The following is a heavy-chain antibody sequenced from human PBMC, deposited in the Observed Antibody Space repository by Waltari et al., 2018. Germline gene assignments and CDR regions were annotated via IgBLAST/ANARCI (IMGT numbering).Heavy chain of an antibody. CDR3: ATLAAGLYYFDY. CDR2: VEPEEGET. Sequence: QVQLVQSGDEVKKPGASVKVSCKVSGYNLTELSMHWVGQAPGKGLEWMGGVEPEEGETTYAQKFHGRVTMTEDTSTDTAYLERSSRRSEDTAVYYCATLAAGLYYFDYWGQGTLVTVSS. D-gene: IGHD6-13*01. J-gene: IGHJ4*02. CDR1: GYNLTELS. V-gene: IGHV1-24*01.